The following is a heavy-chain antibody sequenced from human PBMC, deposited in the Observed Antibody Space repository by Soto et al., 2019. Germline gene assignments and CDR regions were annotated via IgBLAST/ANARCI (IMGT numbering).Heavy chain of an antibody. CDR3: ARASPIGSTFSGYDAIDS. J-gene: IGHJ4*02. Sequence: QVQLVQSGAEVKKPGSSVKVSCKASGGAFTNDIITWVRQAPGQGLEWMGRIIPLLDITNYAQKFQGRVTITADKSTSTAYMVLNSLISEDTAVYYCARASPIGSTFSGYDAIDSWGQGTLVTVSS. CDR1: GGAFTNDI. D-gene: IGHD5-12*01. CDR2: IIPLLDIT. V-gene: IGHV1-69*02.